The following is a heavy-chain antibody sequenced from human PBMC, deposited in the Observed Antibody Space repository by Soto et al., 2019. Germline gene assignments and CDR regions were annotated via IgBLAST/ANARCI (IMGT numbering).Heavy chain of an antibody. V-gene: IGHV3-23*01. J-gene: IGHJ5*01. CDR3: AKDFSSSWSASWFDS. CDR1: GFIFNNYA. CDR2: ISAAGDKT. D-gene: IGHD6-13*01. Sequence: GGSLRLSCVGSGFIFNNYAMSWVRQPPGKGLEWVSTISAAGDKTYDADSVKGRFTVSRDNVEKTLYLQMNSLGAEDTAMYFCAKDFSSSWSASWFDSWGQGIVVTVS.